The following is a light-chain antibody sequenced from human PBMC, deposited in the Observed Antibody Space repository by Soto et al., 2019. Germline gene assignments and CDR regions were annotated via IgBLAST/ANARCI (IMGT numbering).Light chain of an antibody. V-gene: IGLV1-44*01. CDR2: NNN. CDR1: RSNIGNNA. CDR3: ATWDDSLNARGV. Sequence: QSVLTQTPSASGTPGQTVTISCSGSRSNIGNNAVSWYQQFPGTAPKLLIYNNNQRPSGVPDRFSGSKSGNSASLAISGLQSEDEADDYCATWDDSLNARGVFGGGTKLTVL. J-gene: IGLJ3*02.